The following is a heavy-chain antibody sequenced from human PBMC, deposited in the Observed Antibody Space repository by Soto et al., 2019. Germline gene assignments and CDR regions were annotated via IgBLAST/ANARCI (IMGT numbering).Heavy chain of an antibody. V-gene: IGHV1-18*01. D-gene: IGHD3-22*01. CDR3: ARALYYYDNSGLAY. CDR1: GYTFASYG. Sequence: QVRLEQSGPEVKKTGASVKVSCNASGYTFASYGISWVRQAPGQGLEWMGWINIYRGDANYAQRFQDRVTMTRDTSTNTVYMEMRSLRSNYTAVYYCARALYYYDNSGLAYWGQGTLVTVSS. CDR2: INIYRGDA. J-gene: IGHJ4*02.